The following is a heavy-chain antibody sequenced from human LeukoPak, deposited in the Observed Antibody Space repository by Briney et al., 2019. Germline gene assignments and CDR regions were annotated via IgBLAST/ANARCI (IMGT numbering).Heavy chain of an antibody. V-gene: IGHV3-7*01. Sequence: GGSLRLSCEASGFNIRNNWMSWVRLAPGKGLEYVANINQDEGQKYYVDSVKGRFTISKDTAKNPLNLQMNSLRAEDTGVYYCARDNYDIRGQGTLVTVSS. D-gene: IGHD3-9*01. J-gene: IGHJ4*02. CDR3: ARDNYDI. CDR1: GFNIRNNW. CDR2: INQDEGQK.